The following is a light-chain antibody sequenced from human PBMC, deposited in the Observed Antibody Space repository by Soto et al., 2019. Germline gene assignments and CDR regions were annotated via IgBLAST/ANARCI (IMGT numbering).Light chain of an antibody. CDR1: SSDIGDYDY. CDR2: DVT. J-gene: IGLJ1*01. V-gene: IGLV2-14*01. Sequence: QSALTQPASVSGSPGQSITISCTGTSSDIGDYDYVSWYQHLPGKAPKLLIFDVTHRPSGVSDRFSGSKSGNTASLTISGVRPEDEADYYCNSFRVSHLYVFGTGTKLTVL. CDR3: NSFRVSHLYV.